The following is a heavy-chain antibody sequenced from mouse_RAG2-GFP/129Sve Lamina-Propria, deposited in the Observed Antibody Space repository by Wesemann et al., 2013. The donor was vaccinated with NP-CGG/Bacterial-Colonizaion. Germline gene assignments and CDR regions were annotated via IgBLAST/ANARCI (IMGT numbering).Heavy chain of an antibody. Sequence: EVQLVESGGGLVKPGGSLKLSCAASGFTFSSYTMSWVRQTPEKRLEWVATISDGGSYTYYPDSVKGRFTISRDNARNTLYLQMSSLRSEDTAMYYCARQRYDGVWFAYWGQGTLVTVSA. CDR1: GFTFSSYT. J-gene: IGHJ3*01. V-gene: IGHV5-9-3*01. D-gene: IGHD2-14*01. CDR3: ARQRYDGVWFAY. CDR2: ISDGGSYT.